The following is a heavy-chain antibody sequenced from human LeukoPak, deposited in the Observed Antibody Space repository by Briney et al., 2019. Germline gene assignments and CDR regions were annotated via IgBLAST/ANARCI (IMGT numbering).Heavy chain of an antibody. CDR3: ARGTSGWFIPTRFDY. D-gene: IGHD6-19*01. Sequence: PEGSLRLSCAASGFTFDDYGMSWVRQAPGKGLEWASGINWNGGSTGYADSVKGRFTISRDNAKNSLYLQMNSLRAEDTALYYCARGTSGWFIPTRFDYWGQGTLVTVSS. CDR1: GFTFDDYG. CDR2: INWNGGST. V-gene: IGHV3-20*04. J-gene: IGHJ4*02.